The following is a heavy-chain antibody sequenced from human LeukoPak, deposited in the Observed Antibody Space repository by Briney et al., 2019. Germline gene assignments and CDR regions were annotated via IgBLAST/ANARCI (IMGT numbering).Heavy chain of an antibody. J-gene: IGHJ4*02. CDR1: GYNFTSYW. D-gene: IGHD2-15*01. V-gene: IGHV5-51*01. CDR3: ARARYCSGGSCYAEY. Sequence: KPGESLKISCKGSGYNFTSYWIGWVRQMPGKGLEWMGIINPGDSDTRYSPSFQGQVTISADKSISTAYLQWSSLKASDTAMYYCARARYCSGGSCYAEYWGQGILVTVSS. CDR2: INPGDSDT.